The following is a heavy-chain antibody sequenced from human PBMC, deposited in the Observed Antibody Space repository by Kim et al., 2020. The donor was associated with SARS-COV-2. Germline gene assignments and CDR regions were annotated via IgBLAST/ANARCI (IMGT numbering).Heavy chain of an antibody. J-gene: IGHJ4*02. V-gene: IGHV4-31*02. CDR3: ARASSTTIFGVVIIGHFDY. D-gene: IGHD3-3*01. Sequence: SRVTISVDTSKNQFALKLSSVTAADTAVYYCARASSTTIFGVVIIGHFDYWGQGTLVTVSS.